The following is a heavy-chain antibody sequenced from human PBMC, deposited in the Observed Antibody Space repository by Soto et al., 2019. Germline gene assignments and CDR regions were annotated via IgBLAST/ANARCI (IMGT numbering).Heavy chain of an antibody. Sequence: QVQLVQSGAEVRKPGSSVKVSCKASGGTFNKYAISWVRQAPGKGLEWVAVISYDGNNKYYADSVKGRFTISRDNFKNTLYLQMDSLRAEDTAMYYCAKDHLETTVTTPSYWGQGTLVTVSS. J-gene: IGHJ4*02. CDR2: ISYDGNNK. CDR3: AKDHLETTVTTPSY. V-gene: IGHV3-30*04. CDR1: GGTFNKYA. D-gene: IGHD4-17*01.